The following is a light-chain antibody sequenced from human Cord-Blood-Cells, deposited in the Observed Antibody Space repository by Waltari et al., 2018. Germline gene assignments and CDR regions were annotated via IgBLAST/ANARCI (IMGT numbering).Light chain of an antibody. Sequence: DIQMTQSPSSLSASVGDRVTITCRASQSISIYLNWYQQKPGKAPKLLIYAASRLQSGVPSRFSGSGSGTDFTLTISSLQPEDFATYYCQQSYSTPWTFGQGTKVEIK. CDR2: AAS. J-gene: IGKJ1*01. CDR1: QSISIY. V-gene: IGKV1-39*01. CDR3: QQSYSTPWT.